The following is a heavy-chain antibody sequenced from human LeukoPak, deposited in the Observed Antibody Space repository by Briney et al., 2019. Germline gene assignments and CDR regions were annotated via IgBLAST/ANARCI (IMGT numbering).Heavy chain of an antibody. CDR1: GYTLTELS. CDR3: ATFLDVLRFLVGFDP. J-gene: IGHJ5*02. Sequence: GASVTVSCKVSGYTLTELSMHWVRQAPGKGLEWMGGFDPEDGETIYAQKFQGRVTVTEDTSTDTAYMELSSLRSEDTAVYYCATFLDVLRFLVGFDPWGQGTLVTVSS. D-gene: IGHD3-3*01. CDR2: FDPEDGET. V-gene: IGHV1-24*01.